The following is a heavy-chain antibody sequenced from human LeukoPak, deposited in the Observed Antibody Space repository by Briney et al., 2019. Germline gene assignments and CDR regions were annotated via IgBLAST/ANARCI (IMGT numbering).Heavy chain of an antibody. D-gene: IGHD2-15*01. CDR1: GFSFRHYG. CDR2: ISYDGSNK. CDR3: AKDALHPGGCSGGSCPTGMDV. Sequence: PGRSLRLSCAASGFSFRHYGMHWVRQAPGKGLEWVAVISYDGSNKYYADSVKGRFTISRDNSKNTLYLQMNSLRAEDTAVYYCAKDALHPGGCSGGSCPTGMDVWGQGTTVTVSS. V-gene: IGHV3-30*18. J-gene: IGHJ6*02.